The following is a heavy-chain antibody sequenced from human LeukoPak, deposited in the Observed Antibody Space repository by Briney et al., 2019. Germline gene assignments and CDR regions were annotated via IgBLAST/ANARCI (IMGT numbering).Heavy chain of an antibody. CDR2: ISAYNGNT. Sequence: GASVKVSCKASGYTFTSYGISWVRQAPGQGLEWMGWISAYNGNTNYAQKLQGRVTMTTDTSTSTAYMELRSLRSDDTAVYYCARSMQLVRRGYYYYYYMDVWGKGTTVTVSS. CDR3: ARSMQLVRRGYYYYYYMDV. D-gene: IGHD6-6*01. CDR1: GYTFTSYG. V-gene: IGHV1-18*01. J-gene: IGHJ6*03.